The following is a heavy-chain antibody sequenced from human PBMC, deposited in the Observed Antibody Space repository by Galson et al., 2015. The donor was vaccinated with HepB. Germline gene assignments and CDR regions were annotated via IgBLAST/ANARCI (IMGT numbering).Heavy chain of an antibody. J-gene: IGHJ3*02. CDR2: IYYSGST. CDR1: GGSISSGGYY. V-gene: IGHV4-31*03. Sequence: TLSLTCTVSGGSISSGGYYWSWIRQHPGKGLEWIGYIYYSGSTYYNPSLKSRVTISVDTSKNQFSLKLSSVTAADTAVYYCARGTYSFWSGYYNAFDIWGQGTMVTVSS. D-gene: IGHD3-3*01. CDR3: ARGTYSFWSGYYNAFDI.